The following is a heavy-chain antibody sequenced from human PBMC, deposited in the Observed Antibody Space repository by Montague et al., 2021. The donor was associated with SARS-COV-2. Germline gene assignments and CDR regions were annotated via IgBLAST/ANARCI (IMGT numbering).Heavy chain of an antibody. CDR3: ARVRDSSGHDY. CDR2: VTTSGTT. J-gene: IGHJ4*02. CDR1: GGSITGFS. Sequence: SETLSLTCAVSGGSITGFSCSWVRQPAGKGLEWIGRVTTSGTTNXSPSLRSRVTMSVDTSKNQFSLRLTSVTAADTAVYYCARVRDSSGHDYWGQGTLVTVSS. D-gene: IGHD3-22*01. V-gene: IGHV4-4*07.